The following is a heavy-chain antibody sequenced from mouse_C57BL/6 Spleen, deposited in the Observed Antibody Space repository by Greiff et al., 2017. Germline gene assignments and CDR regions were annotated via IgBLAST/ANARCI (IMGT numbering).Heavy chain of an antibody. CDR1: GFTFSSYA. CDR3: TNRNYDPYAKED. D-gene: IGHD2-4*01. Sequence: EVKLVQSGEGLVKPGGSLKLSCAASGFTFSSYAMSWVRQTPEKRLEWVAYISSGGDYIYYADTVKGLFTISRDNARNTLYLQMSSLKSEDTAMYYWTNRNYDPYAKEDRGKGTSVTVDS. J-gene: IGHJ4*01. CDR2: ISSGGDYI. V-gene: IGHV5-9-1*02.